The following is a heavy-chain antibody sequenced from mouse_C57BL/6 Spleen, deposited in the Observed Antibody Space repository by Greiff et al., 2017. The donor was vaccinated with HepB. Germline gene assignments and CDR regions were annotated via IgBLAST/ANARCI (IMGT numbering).Heavy chain of an antibody. J-gene: IGHJ4*01. CDR2: IYPSDSET. CDR1: GYTFTSYW. Sequence: QVQLKQPGAELVRPGSSVKLSCKASGYTFTSYWMDWVKQRPGQGLEWIGNIYPSDSETHYNQKFKDKATLTVDKSSSTAYMQLSSLTSEDSAVYYCARSDGYYPAMDYWGQGTSVTVSS. D-gene: IGHD2-3*01. CDR3: ARSDGYYPAMDY. V-gene: IGHV1-61*01.